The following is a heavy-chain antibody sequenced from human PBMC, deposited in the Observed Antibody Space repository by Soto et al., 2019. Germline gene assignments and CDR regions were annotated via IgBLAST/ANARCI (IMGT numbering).Heavy chain of an antibody. CDR3: AKSGLVYSDYYYMDV. CDR2: ISYDGSNK. V-gene: IGHV3-30*18. Sequence: GGSLRLSCAASGFTFSSYGMHWVRQAPGKGLEWVAVISYDGSNKYYADSVKGRFTISRDNSKNTLYLQMNSLRAEDTAVYYCAKSGLVYSDYYYMDVWGKGTTVTVSS. CDR1: GFTFSSYG. D-gene: IGHD2-8*01. J-gene: IGHJ6*03.